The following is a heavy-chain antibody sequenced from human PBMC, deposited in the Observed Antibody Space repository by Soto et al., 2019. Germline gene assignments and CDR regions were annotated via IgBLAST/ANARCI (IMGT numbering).Heavy chain of an antibody. J-gene: IGHJ4*02. CDR3: AKTGYYYDSSGYPHFDY. CDR1: GFTFSSYA. D-gene: IGHD3-22*01. CDR2: ISGSGGST. V-gene: IGHV3-23*01. Sequence: EVQLLESGGGLVQPGGSLRLSCAASGFTFSSYAMSWVRQAPGKGLEWGSAISGSGGSTYYADSVKGRFTISRDNSKNTLYLQMNSLRAEDTAVYYCAKTGYYYDSSGYPHFDYWGQGTLVTVSS.